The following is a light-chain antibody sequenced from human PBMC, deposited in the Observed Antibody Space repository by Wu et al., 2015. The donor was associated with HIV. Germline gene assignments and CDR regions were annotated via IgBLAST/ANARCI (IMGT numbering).Light chain of an antibody. CDR2: AAS. CDR1: QGISSY. Sequence: IRITQSPSSLSASTGDRVTITCRASQGISSYLAWYQQKPGKAPKLLIYAASTLQSGVPSRFSGSGSGTDFTLTISCLQSEDFATYYCQQYYSYPPTFGGGTKVEIK. CDR3: QQYYSYPPT. J-gene: IGKJ4*01. V-gene: IGKV1-8*01.